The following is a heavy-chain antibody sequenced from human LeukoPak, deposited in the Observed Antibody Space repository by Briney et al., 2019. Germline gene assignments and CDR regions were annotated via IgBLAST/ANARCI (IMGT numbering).Heavy chain of an antibody. CDR2: LITIVGAA. J-gene: IGHJ3*02. Sequence: GSSVPVSCQACGGIFSNYAINWVRQPPGRELACMRELITIVGAANYAQRFQSRGTITADASTSTAYIELSSVRAEETAVYYCARVSSATGAFDIWGQGTMVTVSS. V-gene: IGHV1-69*01. D-gene: IGHD1-1*01. CDR1: GGIFSNYA. CDR3: ARVSSATGAFDI.